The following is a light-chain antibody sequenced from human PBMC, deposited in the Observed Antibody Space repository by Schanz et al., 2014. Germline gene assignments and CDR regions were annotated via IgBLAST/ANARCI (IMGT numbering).Light chain of an antibody. CDR3: HQYGSSPPWT. J-gene: IGKJ1*01. Sequence: EIVLTQSPGTLSLSPGERATLSCRASQSVSSSYLAWYQQKPGQAPRLLIYDASNRATGFPARFSGSGSGADFTLTISRLEPEDFAVYYCHQYGSSPPWTFGQGTRVEIK. CDR2: DAS. CDR1: QSVSSSY. V-gene: IGKV3-20*01.